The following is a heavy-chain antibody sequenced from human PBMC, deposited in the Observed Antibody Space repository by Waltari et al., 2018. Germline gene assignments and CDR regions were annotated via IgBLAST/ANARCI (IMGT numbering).Heavy chain of an antibody. D-gene: IGHD3-22*01. V-gene: IGHV3-7*01. CDR3: AKSRGHYDSWHYFDY. CDR1: GFTFSSYW. J-gene: IGHJ4*02. CDR2: IKQDVREK. Sequence: EVQLVESGGGLVQPGGSLRLSCAASGFTFSSYWMSWVRQAPGKGLEWVANIKQDVREKDYVYSVKGRFTISRDNAKNSLYLQMNSLRAEDTAVYYCAKSRGHYDSWHYFDYWGQGTLVTVSS.